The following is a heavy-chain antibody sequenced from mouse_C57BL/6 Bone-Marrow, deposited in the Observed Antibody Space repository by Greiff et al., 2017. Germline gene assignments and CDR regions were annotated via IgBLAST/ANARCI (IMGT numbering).Heavy chain of an antibody. CDR1: GYTFTSYG. V-gene: IGHV1-81*01. CDR2: IYPRSGNT. CDR3: ARRGTIYYDYD. D-gene: IGHD2-4*01. Sequence: VHLVESGAELARPGASVKLSCKASGYTFTSYGISWVKQRTGQGLEWIGEIYPRSGNTYYNEKVKGKATLTADKSSSTAYMELRSLTSEDSAVYFCARRGTIYYDYDWGQGTLVTVSA. J-gene: IGHJ3*01.